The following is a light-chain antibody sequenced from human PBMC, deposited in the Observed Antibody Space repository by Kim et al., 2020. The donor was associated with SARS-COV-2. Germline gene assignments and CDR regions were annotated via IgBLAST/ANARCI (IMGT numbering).Light chain of an antibody. CDR2: GNN. CDR1: SSNIGAPYD. V-gene: IGLV1-40*01. J-gene: IGLJ3*02. Sequence: QSVLTQPPSVSGAPGQRVTISCTGSSSNIGAPYDVHWYQQFPGAAPKLLIYGNNNRPSGVPDRFSGSKSGTSASLAITGLQAEDEADYYCQSYDSSLSASVFGGGTQLTVL. CDR3: QSYDSSLSASV.